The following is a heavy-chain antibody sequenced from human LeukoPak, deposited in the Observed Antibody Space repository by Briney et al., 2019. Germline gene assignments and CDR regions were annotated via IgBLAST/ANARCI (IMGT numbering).Heavy chain of an antibody. CDR3: ASSTYFYDSSGYYFVDY. J-gene: IGHJ4*02. CDR2: FIPFFGTA. D-gene: IGHD3-22*01. CDR1: RRSFSSYA. V-gene: IGHV1-69*13. Sequence: ASVKVYCKPSRRSFSSYAISYVRQAPGPGPEWIGRFIPFFGTANYAQKFQCRVPITPVETTSTAYMEPSSLRTEDTAVYYCASSTYFYDSSGYYFVDYWGQGTLVTVSS.